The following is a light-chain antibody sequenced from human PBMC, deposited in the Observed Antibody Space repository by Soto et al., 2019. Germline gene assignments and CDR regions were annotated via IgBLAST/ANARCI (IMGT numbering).Light chain of an antibody. Sequence: AIQVTQSPSSLSASVGDRVAITCRASQDIRGALAWYQQRPGKAPKLLIYDVSTLENEVPSRFSGSGSGTQFTLTISSLQPEDFGTYYCQQFNSYPITFRHGTRLEIK. CDR1: QDIRGA. CDR3: QQFNSYPIT. J-gene: IGKJ5*01. CDR2: DVS. V-gene: IGKV1-13*02.